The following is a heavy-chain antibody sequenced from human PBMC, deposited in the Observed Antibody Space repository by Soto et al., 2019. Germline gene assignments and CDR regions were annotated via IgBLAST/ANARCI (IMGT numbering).Heavy chain of an antibody. V-gene: IGHV1-69*01. D-gene: IGHD5-18*01. Sequence: QVQLVQSGAEVKKPGSSVKVSCKASGGTFSSYAISWVRQDPGQGLEWMGGIIPIFGTANYAQKFKGRVTITADESTSTAYMGLSSLRSEDTAVYYCARERGYSYGYWFDPWGQGTLVTVSS. J-gene: IGHJ5*02. CDR1: GGTFSSYA. CDR3: ARERGYSYGYWFDP. CDR2: IIPIFGTA.